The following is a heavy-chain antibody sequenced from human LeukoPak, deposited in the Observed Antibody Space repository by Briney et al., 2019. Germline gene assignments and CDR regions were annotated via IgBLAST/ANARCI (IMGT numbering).Heavy chain of an antibody. Sequence: PGGSLRLSCAASGFTFSSYWISWVRQAPGKGLEWVANIKQDGSEKYYVDSVKGRFTISRDNAKNSLYLQMNSLRAEDRPVYYCARVSGYYGDAFDIWGQGTMVTVSS. CDR1: GFTFSSYW. CDR2: IKQDGSEK. D-gene: IGHD3-22*01. J-gene: IGHJ3*02. V-gene: IGHV3-7*01. CDR3: ARVSGYYGDAFDI.